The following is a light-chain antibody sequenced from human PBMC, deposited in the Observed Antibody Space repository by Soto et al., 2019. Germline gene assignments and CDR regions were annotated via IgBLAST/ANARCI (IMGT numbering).Light chain of an antibody. CDR1: SSDVGSYNL. V-gene: IGLV2-23*01. CDR2: EGD. J-gene: IGLJ3*02. CDR3: CSYAGSSTWV. Sequence: QSVLTQPASVSGSPGQSITISCTGTSSDVGSYNLVSWYQQHPGKVPKLMIYEGDKRPSGVSNRFSASKSANTASLTISGLQAEDEADYYCCSYAGSSTWVFGGGTKLTVL.